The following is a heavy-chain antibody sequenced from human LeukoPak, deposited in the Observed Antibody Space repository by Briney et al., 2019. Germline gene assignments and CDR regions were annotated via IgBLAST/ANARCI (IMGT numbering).Heavy chain of an antibody. J-gene: IGHJ4*02. V-gene: IGHV3-30*02. CDR1: GFTFSSSG. Sequence: GGSLRLPCAASGFTFSSSGMHWVRQAPGKGLEWVAFIRYDGSNKYYADSVKGRFPISRDNSKNTLYLQMNSLRAEDTAVYYCAKSRPRPCSGGSCYQDYWGQGTLVTVSS. CDR2: IRYDGSNK. D-gene: IGHD2-15*01. CDR3: AKSRPRPCSGGSCYQDY.